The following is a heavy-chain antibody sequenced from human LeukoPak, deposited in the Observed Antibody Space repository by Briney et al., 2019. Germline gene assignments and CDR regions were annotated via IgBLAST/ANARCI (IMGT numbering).Heavy chain of an antibody. CDR3: ARDPPRGYGLDV. CDR1: GGSISNSNW. CDR2: IYPSGST. J-gene: IGHJ6*02. V-gene: IGHV4-4*02. Sequence: PSGTLSLTCTVSGGSISNSNWWSWVRQTPGKGLEWIGEIYPSGSTNYNPSLKSRVTIPVDKSKNQYSLNLSSVTAADTAAYYCARDPPRGYGLDVWGPGITVTVS.